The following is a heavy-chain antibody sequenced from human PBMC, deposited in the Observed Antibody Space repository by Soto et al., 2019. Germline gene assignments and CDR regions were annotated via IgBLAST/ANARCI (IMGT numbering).Heavy chain of an antibody. J-gene: IGHJ5*02. V-gene: IGHV4-4*02. CDR3: ARAHCSGGSCYSVQHWFDP. D-gene: IGHD2-15*01. Sequence: QVQLQESGPGLVKPSGTLSLTCAVSGGSISSSNWWSWVRQPPGKGLEWIGEMYHSGSTNHNPSPKSRVTISVGKSKNQFSLKLSSVTAADTAVYYCARAHCSGGSCYSVQHWFDPWGQGTLVTVSS. CDR1: GGSISSSNW. CDR2: MYHSGST.